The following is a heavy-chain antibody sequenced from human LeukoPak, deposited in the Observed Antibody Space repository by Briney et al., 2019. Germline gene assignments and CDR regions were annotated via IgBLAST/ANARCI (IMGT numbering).Heavy chain of an antibody. CDR1: GGSISSSSYY. V-gene: IGHV4-61*05. CDR3: ARAVLATKSEHWFDS. D-gene: IGHD2-8*01. CDR2: IYYSGST. Sequence: SETLSLTCTVSGGSISSSSYYWGWIRQPPGKGLEWIGYIYYSGSTNYNPSLKSRVTISVDTSKNQFSLKLSSETAADTAVYYCARAVLATKSEHWFDSWGQGTLVTVSS. J-gene: IGHJ5*01.